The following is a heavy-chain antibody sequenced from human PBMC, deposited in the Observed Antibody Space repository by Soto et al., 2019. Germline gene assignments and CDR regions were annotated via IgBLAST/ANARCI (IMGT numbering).Heavy chain of an antibody. CDR3: ARSGQVEDYYYYYGMDV. CDR1: GYSFTSYW. V-gene: IGHV5-10-1*01. J-gene: IGHJ6*02. CDR2: IDPSDSYT. Sequence: PGESLKISCKGSGYSFTSYWISWVRQMPGKGLEWMGRIDPSDSYTNYSPSFQGHVTISADKSISTAYLQWSSLKASDTAMYYCARSGQVEDYYYYYGMDVWGQGTTVTVSS.